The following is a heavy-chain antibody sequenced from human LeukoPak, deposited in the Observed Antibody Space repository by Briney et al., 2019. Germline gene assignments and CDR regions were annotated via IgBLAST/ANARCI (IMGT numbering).Heavy chain of an antibody. CDR3: ARDIREFWSGSTYYYGMDV. CDR1: GFTFSSYA. V-gene: IGHV3-30*04. CDR2: ISYDGSNK. Sequence: GGALRLSCAASGFTFSSYAMHWVRQAPGKGREWVAVISYDGSNKYYADSVQGRFTISRDNSKNTLYLQMNSLRAEDTAVYYCARDIREFWSGSTYYYGMDVWGQGTTVTVSS. J-gene: IGHJ6*02. D-gene: IGHD3-3*01.